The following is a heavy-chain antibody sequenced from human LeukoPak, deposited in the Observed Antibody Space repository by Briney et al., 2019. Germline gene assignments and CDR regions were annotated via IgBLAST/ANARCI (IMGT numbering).Heavy chain of an antibody. D-gene: IGHD6-19*01. CDR3: ARDLDSGWPREKYYFDY. V-gene: IGHV3-48*03. Sequence: GGSLRLSCAASGFTFSSYEMNWVRQAPGKGLEWVSYISSSGSTIYYADSVKGRFTISRDNAKNSLYLQMNSLRAEDTAVYYCARDLDSGWPREKYYFDYWGQGTLVTVSS. CDR1: GFTFSSYE. J-gene: IGHJ4*02. CDR2: ISSSGSTI.